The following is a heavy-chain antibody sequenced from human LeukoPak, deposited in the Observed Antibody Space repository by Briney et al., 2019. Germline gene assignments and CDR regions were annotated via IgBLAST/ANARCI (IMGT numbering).Heavy chain of an antibody. CDR2: ISGSGGST. J-gene: IGHJ4*02. Sequence: LPGGSLRLSCAASGFTFSSYAMSWVRQAPGKGLEWVSAISGSGGSTYYADSVKGRFTISGDNSKNTLYLQMNSLRAEDTAVYYCAKDRGHSSSPYYFDYWGQGTLVTVSS. V-gene: IGHV3-23*01. CDR1: GFTFSSYA. D-gene: IGHD6-13*01. CDR3: AKDRGHSSSPYYFDY.